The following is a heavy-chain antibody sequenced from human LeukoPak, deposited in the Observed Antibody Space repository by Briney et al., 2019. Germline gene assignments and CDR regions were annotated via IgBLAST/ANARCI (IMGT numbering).Heavy chain of an antibody. CDR2: IYYSGST. J-gene: IGHJ4*02. CDR1: GGSISSNY. CDR3: ARAADSSDWYLGY. Sequence: PSETLSLTCTVSGGSISSNYWIWIRQPPGKGLEWIGYIYYSGSTNHNPSLKSRVTISVDTSKNQFSLKLSSVTAADTAVYYCARAADSSDWYLGYWGQGMLVTVSS. D-gene: IGHD3-22*01. V-gene: IGHV4-59*01.